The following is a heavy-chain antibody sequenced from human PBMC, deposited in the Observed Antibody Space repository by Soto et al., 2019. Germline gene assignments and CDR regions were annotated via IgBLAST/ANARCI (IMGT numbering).Heavy chain of an antibody. CDR1: GGSIISTTSY. D-gene: IGHD3-16*01. CDR3: HYGTNHFYS. J-gene: IGHJ5*01. V-gene: IGHV4-39*01. CDR2: VYYAGNT. Sequence: HLQLQESGPGLGNPSENLSLTYTVSGGSIISTTSYWGWIRQSPDNGLEWIGCVYYAGNTYYSPSLKSRLSLSVDTSKNECHLSLTSVTAADTAVYYCHYGTNHFYSWGQGTLVTVSS.